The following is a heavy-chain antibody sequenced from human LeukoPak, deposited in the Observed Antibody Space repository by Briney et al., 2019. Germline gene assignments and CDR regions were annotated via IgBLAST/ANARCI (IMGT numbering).Heavy chain of an antibody. Sequence: GGSLRLSCAGSGFTFSSYATSWVRQAPGKGLEWVSAISGSGGSTYYADSVKGRFTISRDNSKNTLYLQMNSLRAEDTAVYYCAKDPGSSWYNWFDPWGQGTLVTVSS. D-gene: IGHD6-13*01. J-gene: IGHJ5*02. CDR1: GFTFSSYA. CDR2: ISGSGGST. V-gene: IGHV3-23*01. CDR3: AKDPGSSWYNWFDP.